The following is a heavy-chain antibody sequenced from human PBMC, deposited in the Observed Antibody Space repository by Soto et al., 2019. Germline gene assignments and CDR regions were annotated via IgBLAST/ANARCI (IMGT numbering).Heavy chain of an antibody. Sequence: SETLSLTCTVSGGSISSGDYYWSWIRQPPGKGLEWIGYIYYSGSTYYNPSLKSRVTISVDTSKNQFSLKLSSVTAADTAVYYCARTVTIFGVARRFDPWGQGTLVTVSS. CDR3: ARTVTIFGVARRFDP. CDR1: GGSISSGDYY. CDR2: IYYSGST. J-gene: IGHJ5*02. V-gene: IGHV4-30-4*01. D-gene: IGHD3-3*01.